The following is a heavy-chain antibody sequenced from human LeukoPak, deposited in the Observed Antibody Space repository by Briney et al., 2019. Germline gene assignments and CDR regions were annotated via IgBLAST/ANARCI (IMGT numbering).Heavy chain of an antibody. V-gene: IGHV4-59*08. Sequence: SETLSLTCTVSGGSFSNYFRGWIRQPPGRGLEWIGYVHNSGSTHYNPSLKSQVTISVDTSKNHFSLRLSSVTAADTAVYYCARQGIAARGYYYYMDVWGKGTTVTVSS. CDR3: ARQGIAARGYYYYMDV. CDR1: GGSFSNYF. J-gene: IGHJ6*03. CDR2: VHNSGST. D-gene: IGHD6-6*01.